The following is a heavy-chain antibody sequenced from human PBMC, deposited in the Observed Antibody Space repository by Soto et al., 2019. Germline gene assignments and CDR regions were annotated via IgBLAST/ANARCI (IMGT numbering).Heavy chain of an antibody. V-gene: IGHV1-3*01. CDR2: INPDNGNT. J-gene: IGHJ5*02. Sequence: QVQLVQSGAEVKKPGASVKIYCKASGYTFTRYTMNWVRQAPGQRLEWMGWINPDNGNTKSSQKFQDRVIITMDPSASTAYMDLSSLRSEDTAVYYCARGIATGQLDPWGQGTLVTVSS. CDR3: ARGIATGQLDP. CDR1: GYTFTRYT. D-gene: IGHD2-15*01.